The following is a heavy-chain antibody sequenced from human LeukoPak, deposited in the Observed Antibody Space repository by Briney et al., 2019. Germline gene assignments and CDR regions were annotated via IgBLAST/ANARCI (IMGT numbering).Heavy chain of an antibody. CDR2: MSYSGDT. Sequence: SETLSLTCTVSGGSISSGGYYWSWIRQHPGTGLEGIGYMSYSGDTYYNASLKSRITISLDTSKNQFSLKLSSVTAADTAVYYCAVEVAATGYYWGQGTLVTVSS. J-gene: IGHJ4*02. CDR3: AVEVAATGYY. V-gene: IGHV4-31*03. D-gene: IGHD6-13*01. CDR1: GGSISSGGYY.